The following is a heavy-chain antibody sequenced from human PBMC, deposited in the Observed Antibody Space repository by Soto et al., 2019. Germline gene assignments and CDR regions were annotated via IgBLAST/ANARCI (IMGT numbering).Heavy chain of an antibody. CDR3: AKKVPAALRLYYFFGLDV. J-gene: IGHJ6*02. Sequence: SETLSLTCAVSGASISSDNRWTWVRQPPGEGLEWIGEISQSGTTKYNPSLASRVTISVDKSKNQFSLRLTSMAAADTAVYYCAKKVPAALRLYYFFGLDVWGQGTTVTVS. CDR1: GASISSDNR. CDR2: ISQSGTT. D-gene: IGHD2-15*01. V-gene: IGHV4-4*02.